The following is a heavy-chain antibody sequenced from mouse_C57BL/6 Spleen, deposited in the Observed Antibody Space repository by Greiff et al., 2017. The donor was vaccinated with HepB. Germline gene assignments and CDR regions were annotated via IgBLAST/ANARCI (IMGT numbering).Heavy chain of an antibody. D-gene: IGHD2-3*01. CDR2: ISNLAYSI. V-gene: IGHV5-15*01. CDR3: ARQGLLHAMDY. Sequence: EVKLMESGGGLVQPGGSLKLSCAASGFTFSDYGMAWVRQAPRKGPEWVAFISNLAYSIYYADTVTGRFTISRENAKNTLYLEMSSLRSEDTAMYYCARQGLLHAMDYWGQGTSVTVSS. J-gene: IGHJ4*01. CDR1: GFTFSDYG.